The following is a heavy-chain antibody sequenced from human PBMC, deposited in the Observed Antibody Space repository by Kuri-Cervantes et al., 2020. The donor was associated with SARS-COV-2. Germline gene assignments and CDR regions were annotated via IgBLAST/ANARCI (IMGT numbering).Heavy chain of an antibody. V-gene: IGHV3-23*01. CDR3: AREEPKLDDAFDI. CDR1: GFTFSSYA. D-gene: IGHD1-1*01. CDR2: ISGSGGST. J-gene: IGHJ3*02. Sequence: GESLKISCAASGFTFSSYAMSWVRQAPGKGLEWVSAISGSGGSTYYADSVKGRFTISRDNSKNSLYLQVNSLRAEDTALYYCAREEPKLDDAFDIWGQGTMVTVSS.